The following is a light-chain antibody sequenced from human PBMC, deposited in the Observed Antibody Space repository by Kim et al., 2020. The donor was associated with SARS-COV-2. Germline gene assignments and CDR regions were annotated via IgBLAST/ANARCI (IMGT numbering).Light chain of an antibody. Sequence: SLSPGERATLSCRASQSVSTYLAWYQQKPGQAPRLLIYDASNRATGIPDRFSGSGSETDFTLTISRLEPEDFAVYYCQQYGSSLTFGGGTKVDIK. CDR3: QQYGSSLT. CDR2: DAS. V-gene: IGKV3-20*01. J-gene: IGKJ4*01. CDR1: QSVSTY.